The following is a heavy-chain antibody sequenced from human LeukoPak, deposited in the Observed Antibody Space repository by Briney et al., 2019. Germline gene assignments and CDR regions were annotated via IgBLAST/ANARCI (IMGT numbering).Heavy chain of an antibody. CDR1: GFTFSSYS. Sequence: GGSLRLSCAASGFTFSSYSMNWVRQAPGKGLEWVSSISSSSSYIYYADSVKGRFTISRDNAKNSLYLQMNSLRAEDTAVYYCARDVEASGSNTHWGQGTLVTVSS. CDR2: ISSSSSYI. V-gene: IGHV3-21*01. D-gene: IGHD3-10*01. CDR3: ARDVEASGSNTH. J-gene: IGHJ4*02.